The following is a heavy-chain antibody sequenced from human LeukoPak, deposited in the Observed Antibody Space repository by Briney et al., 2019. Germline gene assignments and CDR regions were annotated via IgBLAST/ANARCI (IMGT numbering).Heavy chain of an antibody. D-gene: IGHD6-19*01. J-gene: IGHJ4*02. Sequence: SETLSLTCTVSGGSISSSSYYWGWIRQPPGKGLEWIGSIYYSESTYYNPSLKSRVTISVDTSKNQFSLKRSSVTAADTAVYYCARRKEYSSGLYGGDYFDYWGQGTLVTVSS. V-gene: IGHV4-39*01. CDR2: IYYSEST. CDR1: GGSISSSSYY. CDR3: ARRKEYSSGLYGGDYFDY.